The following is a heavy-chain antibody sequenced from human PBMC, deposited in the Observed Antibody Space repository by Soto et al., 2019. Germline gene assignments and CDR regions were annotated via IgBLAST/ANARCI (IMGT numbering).Heavy chain of an antibody. CDR2: TSGSDGKT. CDR1: GFSFGSYA. Sequence: PVGSLRLSCAASGFSFGSYALSWVRQAPGKGLEWVSTTSGSDGKTFYADSVKGRFSISRDTSQSTLYLQMNSLRADDTAMYYCARWSYLDYWGQGTRVTVSS. CDR3: ARWSYLDY. J-gene: IGHJ4*02. D-gene: IGHD3-3*01. V-gene: IGHV3-23*01.